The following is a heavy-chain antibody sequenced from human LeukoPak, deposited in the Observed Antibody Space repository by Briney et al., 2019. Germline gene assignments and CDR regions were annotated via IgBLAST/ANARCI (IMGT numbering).Heavy chain of an antibody. Sequence: GGSLRLSCAASGFTFSNYAVMWVRQAPGQGLEWVSAITSGGAPRYADSVKGRFTISRDNSKNTLYLQMNSLRAEDTAQYFCARDPNGDCIGAFEFWGRGTVVTVSS. CDR1: GFTFSNYA. V-gene: IGHV3-23*01. CDR3: ARDPNGDCIGAFEF. J-gene: IGHJ3*01. D-gene: IGHD2-21*02. CDR2: ITSGGAP.